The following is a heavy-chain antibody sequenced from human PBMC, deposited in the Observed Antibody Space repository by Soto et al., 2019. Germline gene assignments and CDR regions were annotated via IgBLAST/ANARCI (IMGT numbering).Heavy chain of an antibody. D-gene: IGHD1-26*01. CDR3: ARDFPLSEYRFSGSYYYNY. CDR1: GFTVSSNY. J-gene: IGHJ4*02. Sequence: GGSLRLSCAASGFTVSSNYMSWVRQAPGKGLEWVSTIYSNGNTYYADSVKGRFTIARDKSKNTLYLQMNSLRAEDTAVYYCARDFPLSEYRFSGSYYYNYWGQGTLVTVSS. CDR2: IYSNGNT. V-gene: IGHV3-53*01.